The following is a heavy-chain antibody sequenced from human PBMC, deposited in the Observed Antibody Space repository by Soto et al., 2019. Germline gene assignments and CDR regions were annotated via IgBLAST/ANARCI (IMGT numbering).Heavy chain of an antibody. J-gene: IGHJ6*02. Sequence: ASVKVSCKASGYTFTSYYMHWVRQAPGQGLEWMGIINPSGGSTSYAQKFQGRVTMTRDTSTSTVYMELSSLRSEDTAVYYCARVYYDFWSGYHYYYGMDVWGQGTTATVSS. CDR2: INPSGGST. V-gene: IGHV1-46*01. D-gene: IGHD3-3*01. CDR1: GYTFTSYY. CDR3: ARVYYDFWSGYHYYYGMDV.